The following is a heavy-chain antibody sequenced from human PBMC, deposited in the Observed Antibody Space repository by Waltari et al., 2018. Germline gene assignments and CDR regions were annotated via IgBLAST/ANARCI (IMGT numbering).Heavy chain of an antibody. CDR3: ATPFAPTVGTAARDWYFDL. CDR1: GFTFTNYN. J-gene: IGHJ2*01. Sequence: QVQLVQSGAEVKKPGASVKVSCKASGFTFTNYNLHWVRQAPGFGVHWLGLTNAVTGSRSFEQTSKGRVAATTDTCTSTVYMEITDLASEDTAVYYCATPFAPTVGTAARDWYFDLWGRGTLVSVSS. D-gene: IGHD1-26*01. V-gene: IGHV1-46*01. CDR2: TNAVTGSR.